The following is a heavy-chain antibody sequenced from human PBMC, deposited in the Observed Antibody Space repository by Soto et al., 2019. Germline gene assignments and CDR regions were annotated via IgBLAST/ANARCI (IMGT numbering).Heavy chain of an antibody. Sequence: SETLSLTCAVSGGSFTCYHWSWIRQSPGKGLEWIGEIIHSGVTNYNPSLKSRVTISVDTSKNYFSLRLNSVTAADTAVYFCARGLYSSSSPFRYWGQGTLVTVSS. CDR2: IIHSGVT. CDR1: GGSFTCYH. J-gene: IGHJ4*02. CDR3: ARGLYSSSSPFRY. D-gene: IGHD6-6*01. V-gene: IGHV4-34*01.